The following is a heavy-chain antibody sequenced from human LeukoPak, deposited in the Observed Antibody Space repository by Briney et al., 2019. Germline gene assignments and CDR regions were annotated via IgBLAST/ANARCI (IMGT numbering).Heavy chain of an antibody. CDR3: ARDGVLGYSYGRDIFDY. D-gene: IGHD5-18*01. CDR2: ISAYNGNT. Sequence: GASVKVSCKASGYTFTSYGISWVRQAPGQGLEWMGWISAYNGNTNYAHKLQGRVTMTTDTSTSTAYMELRSLRSDDTAVYYCARDGVLGYSYGRDIFDYWGQGTLVTVSS. CDR1: GYTFTSYG. V-gene: IGHV1-18*01. J-gene: IGHJ4*02.